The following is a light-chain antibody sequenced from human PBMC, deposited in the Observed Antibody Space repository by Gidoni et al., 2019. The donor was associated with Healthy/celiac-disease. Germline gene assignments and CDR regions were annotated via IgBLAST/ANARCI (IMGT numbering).Light chain of an antibody. V-gene: IGKV3-11*01. CDR3: QQRSNWRT. Sequence: ELVLTQSPATLSLAPGERATPSSRASQSVSSYLAWYQQKPGQAPRLLIDDASNRATGIQARFSGSGSGTDFTLTSSSLEPEDFAVYYWQQRSNWRTFGGGTKVEIK. CDR2: DAS. J-gene: IGKJ4*01. CDR1: QSVSSY.